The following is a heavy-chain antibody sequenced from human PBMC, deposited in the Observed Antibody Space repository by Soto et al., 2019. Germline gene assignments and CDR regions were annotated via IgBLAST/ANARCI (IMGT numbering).Heavy chain of an antibody. CDR2: IKSKIDGGTT. V-gene: IGHV3-15*01. J-gene: IGHJ4*02. CDR3: FTDRQFRPAY. D-gene: IGHD4-4*01. CDR1: GFTVSSNY. Sequence: GGSLRLSCAASGFTVSSNYMSWVRQAPGKGLEWVGRIKSKIDGGTTDYAALVKGRFTILRDDSRSRVYLQMNSLKTEDTALYYCFTDRQFRPAYWGQGTLVTAPQ.